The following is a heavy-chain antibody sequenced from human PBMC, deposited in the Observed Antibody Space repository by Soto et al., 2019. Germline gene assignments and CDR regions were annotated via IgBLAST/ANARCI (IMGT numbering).Heavy chain of an antibody. CDR2: ISYDGSIE. D-gene: IGHD3-9*01. J-gene: IGHJ4*02. CDR1: GFTFKNYA. CDR3: ARGLRDFDSRIPFGY. Sequence: GGSLRLSCAASGFTFKNYAMHWVRQAPGKWLEWVAVISYDGSIEFYADSVKGRFTISRDDFKNTMFLQMGSLRVEDTAVYYCARGLRDFDSRIPFGYWGQGXLVTVSS. V-gene: IGHV3-30-3*01.